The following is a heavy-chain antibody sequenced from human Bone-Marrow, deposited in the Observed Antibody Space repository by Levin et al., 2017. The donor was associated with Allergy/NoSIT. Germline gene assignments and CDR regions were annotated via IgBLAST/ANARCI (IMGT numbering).Heavy chain of an antibody. J-gene: IGHJ4*02. Sequence: TPSETLSLTCTVSGASIRGSSYYWGWIRQPPGKGLEWIGTIYYDGSTYYNPSLKSRVTISVDTSKNRFSLKLSSVTAADTAVYYCARHDRGYSGYDVTLNKFDYWGQGTLVSVSS. CDR2: IYYDGST. CDR1: GASIRGSSYY. D-gene: IGHD5-12*01. CDR3: ARHDRGYSGYDVTLNKFDY. V-gene: IGHV4-39*01.